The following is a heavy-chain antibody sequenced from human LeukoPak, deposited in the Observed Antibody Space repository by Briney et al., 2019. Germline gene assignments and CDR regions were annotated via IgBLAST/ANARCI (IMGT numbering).Heavy chain of an antibody. J-gene: IGHJ3*01. D-gene: IGHD3-10*01. CDR3: ARHRGSLGPAQP. CDR2: IYYSGST. Sequence: SETLSLTRTVSGGSITSYYWSWIRQPPGKGLEWIGYIYYSGSTNYNPSLKSRVTISVDTSKNQFSLKLSSVTAADTAVYYCARHRGSLGPAQPWGQGTMVTVSS. V-gene: IGHV4-59*08. CDR1: GGSITSYY.